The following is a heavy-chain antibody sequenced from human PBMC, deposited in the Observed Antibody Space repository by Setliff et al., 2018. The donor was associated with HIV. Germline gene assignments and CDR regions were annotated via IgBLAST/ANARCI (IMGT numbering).Heavy chain of an antibody. D-gene: IGHD6-19*01. CDR1: AFTFDNYG. J-gene: IGHJ5*02. V-gene: IGHV3-23*01. CDR3: AKDAVQGNKRWDWFDH. CDR2: ISGGFGCDT. Sequence: LSCEASAFTFDNYGMTWVRQAPGKGLEWVSGISGGFGCDTDYADSVKGRFTISRDRSKNTLYLQMNSLRVEDTAVYYCAKDAVQGNKRWDWFDHWGQGVLVTVSS.